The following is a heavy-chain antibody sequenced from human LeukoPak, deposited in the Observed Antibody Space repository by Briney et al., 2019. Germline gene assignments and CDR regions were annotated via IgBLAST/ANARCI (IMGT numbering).Heavy chain of an antibody. D-gene: IGHD6-13*01. J-gene: IGHJ4*02. CDR2: INLSGGGT. CDR1: GYTFTTYY. CDR3: AKPLIAAAGTFDY. Sequence: GASVKVSCKASGYTFTTYYMHWLRQAPGQGLEWMGIINLSGGGTTYAQNFQGRVTMTRDMSTNTVYMELSSLRSADTAVYYCAKPLIAAAGTFDYWGQGTLVTVSS. V-gene: IGHV1-46*01.